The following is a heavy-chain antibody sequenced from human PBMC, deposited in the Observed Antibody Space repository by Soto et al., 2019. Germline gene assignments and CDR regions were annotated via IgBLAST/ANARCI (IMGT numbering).Heavy chain of an antibody. CDR1: GFSFDDYA. J-gene: IGHJ4*02. CDR2: ITGKRGVI. V-gene: IGHV3-9*01. CDR3: AKDWGPIRRGPLEY. D-gene: IGHD2-2*02. Sequence: GGSLRLSCAASGFSFDDYAMHWVRQVAGRGLEWVSGITGKRGVIGYADSVKGRFTISRDNAKKSLFLEMNSLRPEDTALYYCAKDWGPIRRGPLEYWGQGTQVTVSS.